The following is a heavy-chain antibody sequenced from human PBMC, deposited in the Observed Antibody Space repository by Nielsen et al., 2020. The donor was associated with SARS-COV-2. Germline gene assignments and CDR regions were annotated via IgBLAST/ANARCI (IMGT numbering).Heavy chain of an antibody. CDR2: INHSGST. D-gene: IGHD6-13*01. CDR1: GWSFSAYY. CDR3: ARAELVFDY. V-gene: IGHV4-34*01. J-gene: IGHJ4*02. Sequence: SKTLSLTCAVYGWSFSAYYWSWIRQPPGKGLEWIGEINHSGSTNYNPSLKSRVTISVDTSKNQFSLKLSSVTAADTAVYYCARAELVFDYWGQGTLVTVSS.